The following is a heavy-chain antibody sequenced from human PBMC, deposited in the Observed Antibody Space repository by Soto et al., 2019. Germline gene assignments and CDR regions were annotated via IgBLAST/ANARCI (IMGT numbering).Heavy chain of an antibody. CDR3: ARDGDIVANCYYYGMDV. CDR1: GFTFSSYS. D-gene: IGHD5-12*01. J-gene: IGHJ6*02. CDR2: ISSSSSYI. V-gene: IGHV3-21*01. Sequence: EVQLVESGGGLVKPGGSLRLSCAASGFTFSSYSMNWVRQAPGKGLEWVSSISSSSSYIYYADSVKGRFTISRDNAKNSLYLQMNSLRAEDTAVYYCARDGDIVANCYYYGMDVWGQGTTVTVSS.